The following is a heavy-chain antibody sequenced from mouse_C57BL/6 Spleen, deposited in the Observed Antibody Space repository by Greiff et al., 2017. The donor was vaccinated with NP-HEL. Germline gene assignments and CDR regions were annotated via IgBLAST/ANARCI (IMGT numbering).Heavy chain of an antibody. J-gene: IGHJ4*01. Sequence: EVQGVESGGGLVQPGASLRLSCAASGFTFTDYYMSWVRQPPGKAPEWLALIRNKANGYTTEYTASVKGRFTISRDNSQNILYLQMNTLRAEDSATYYCVKGDYYGSSHYYAMDYWGQGTSVTVSS. CDR2: IRNKANGYTT. D-gene: IGHD1-1*01. CDR3: VKGDYYGSSHYYAMDY. CDR1: GFTFTDYY. V-gene: IGHV7-4*01.